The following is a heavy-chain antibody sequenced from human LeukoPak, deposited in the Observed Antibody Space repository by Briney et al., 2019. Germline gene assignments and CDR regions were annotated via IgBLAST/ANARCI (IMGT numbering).Heavy chain of an antibody. J-gene: IGHJ4*02. CDR1: GFTFSSYG. CDR2: ISGSGGST. Sequence: GGSLRLSCAASGFTFSSYGMSWVRQAPGKGLEWVSAISGSGGSTYYADSVKGRFTISRDNSENTLYLQMNSLRAEDTAVYYCAKERKEDDYYDSSGYYYSYWGQGTLVTVSS. CDR3: AKERKEDDYYDSSGYYYSY. D-gene: IGHD3-22*01. V-gene: IGHV3-23*01.